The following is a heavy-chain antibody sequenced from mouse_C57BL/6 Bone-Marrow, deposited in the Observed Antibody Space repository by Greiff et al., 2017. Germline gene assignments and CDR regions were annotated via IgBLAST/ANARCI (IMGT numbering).Heavy chain of an antibody. CDR3: ARHPRRLRLRFYWYFDV. J-gene: IGHJ1*03. V-gene: IGHV5-6*01. D-gene: IGHD3-2*02. Sequence: DVHLVESGGDLVKPGGSLKLSCAASGFTFSSYGMSWVRQTPDKRLEWVATISSGGSYTYYPDSVKGRFTISRDNAKNTLYLQMSSLKSEDTAMYYCARHPRRLRLRFYWYFDVWGTGTTVTVAS. CDR1: GFTFSSYG. CDR2: ISSGGSYT.